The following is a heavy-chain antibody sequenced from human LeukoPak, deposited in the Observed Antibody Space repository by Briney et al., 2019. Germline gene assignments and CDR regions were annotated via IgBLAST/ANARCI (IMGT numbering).Heavy chain of an antibody. CDR3: ARDLRYYYGSGSPKTDY. CDR2: ISSSSSYI. V-gene: IGHV3-21*01. Sequence: GGSLRLSCAASGFTFGSYSMNWVRQAPGKGLEWVSSISSSSSYIYYADSVKGRFTISRDNAKNSLYLHMNSLRAEDTAVYYCARDLRYYYGSGSPKTDYWGQGTLVTVSS. CDR1: GFTFGSYS. D-gene: IGHD3-10*01. J-gene: IGHJ4*02.